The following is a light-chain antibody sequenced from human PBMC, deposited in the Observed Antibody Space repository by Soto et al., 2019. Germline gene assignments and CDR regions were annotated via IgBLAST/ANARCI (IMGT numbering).Light chain of an antibody. CDR1: QSVHTNY. Sequence: EIVLTQSPGTLSLSPGGRVTLSCRASQSVHTNYFSWYQQKPGQAPRLLMYATSSRAVGIPHRSSGSGSGTDFTLTISRLEPEDFAMYFWQQKGKHNSPRYSFGQGTRLEI. CDR3: QQKGKHNSPRYS. J-gene: IGKJ2*03. V-gene: IGKV3-20*01. CDR2: ATS.